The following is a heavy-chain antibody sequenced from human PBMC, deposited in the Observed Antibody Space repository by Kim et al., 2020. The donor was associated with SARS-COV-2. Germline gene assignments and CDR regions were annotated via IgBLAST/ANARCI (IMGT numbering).Heavy chain of an antibody. CDR2: INHSGST. CDR3: ARGVTMVRGVPHWYFDL. CDR1: GGSFSGYY. Sequence: SETLSLTCAVYGGSFSGYYWSWIRQPPGKGLEWIGEINHSGSTNYNPSLKSRVTISVDTSKNQFSLKLSSVTAADTAVYYCARGVTMVRGVPHWYFDLWGRGTLVTVSS. J-gene: IGHJ2*01. D-gene: IGHD3-10*01. V-gene: IGHV4-34*01.